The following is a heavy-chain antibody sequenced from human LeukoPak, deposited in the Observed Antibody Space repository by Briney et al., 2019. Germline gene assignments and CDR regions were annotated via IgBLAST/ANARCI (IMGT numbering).Heavy chain of an antibody. CDR1: GGTFSSYA. CDR2: IIPIFGTA. Sequence: SVKVSCKASGGTFSSYAISWVRQAPGQGLEWMGGIIPIFGTANYAQKFQGRVTITADESTSTAYMELSSLRSEDTAVYYCARLGGYSGYEDYWGQGTLVTVFS. D-gene: IGHD5-12*01. CDR3: ARLGGYSGYEDY. J-gene: IGHJ4*02. V-gene: IGHV1-69*01.